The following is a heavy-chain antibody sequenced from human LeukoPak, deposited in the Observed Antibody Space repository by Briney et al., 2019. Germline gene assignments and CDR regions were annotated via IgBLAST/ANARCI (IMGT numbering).Heavy chain of an antibody. CDR1: RGAITSGGYS. CDR2: ISDRGPA. V-gene: IGHV4-30-2*01. CDR3: ARSRQASGLLGS. D-gene: IGHD3-10*01. J-gene: IGHJ5*01. Sequence: PSETLSLTCTVSRGAITSGGYSWNWIRQPPGKDLEWIGYISDRGPAYYNPSLKSRFTISVDRPKNQFFLTVTSVTAADTAVYFCARSRQASGLLGSWGQGTLVAVSS.